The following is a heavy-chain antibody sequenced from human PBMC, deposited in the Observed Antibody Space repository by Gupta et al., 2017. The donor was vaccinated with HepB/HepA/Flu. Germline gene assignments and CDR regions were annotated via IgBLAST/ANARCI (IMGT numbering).Heavy chain of an antibody. V-gene: IGHV3-48*03. D-gene: IGHD3-22*01. CDR1: GFTFSSYE. CDR3: ARDSAMMGAFDI. J-gene: IGHJ3*02. CDR2: ISGSGSIM. Sequence: EEQLVGSGGGLIQTGGSLGLSCAASGFTFSSYEMNWFRQAPGKGLEWVSYISGSGSIMYYADSVKGRFTISRDNAKNSLYLQMNSLRVDDTAIYYCARDSAMMGAFDIWGQETVVTVSA.